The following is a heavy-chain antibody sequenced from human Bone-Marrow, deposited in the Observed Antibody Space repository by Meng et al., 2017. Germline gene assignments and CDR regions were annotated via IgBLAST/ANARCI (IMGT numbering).Heavy chain of an antibody. CDR2: INHSGTT. J-gene: IGHJ5*02. V-gene: IGHV4-34*01. Sequence: QVQLPQWGAGLLKPSETLSLTCAVYGGSFSTYYWSWIRQPPGKGLEWIGEINHSGTTNYSPSLRSRITISVDTSENQFSLKLSSVTAADTAVYYCARRETSGSYSPWGQGTLVTVSS. CDR3: ARRETSGSYSP. CDR1: GGSFSTYY. D-gene: IGHD3-10*01.